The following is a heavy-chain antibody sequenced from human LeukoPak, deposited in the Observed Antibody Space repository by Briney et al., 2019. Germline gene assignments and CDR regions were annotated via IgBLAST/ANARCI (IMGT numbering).Heavy chain of an antibody. CDR3: ARGDSGWYSFDY. V-gene: IGHV1-69*01. CDR1: GGTFSSYA. J-gene: IGHJ4*02. CDR2: IIPIFGTA. Sequence: SVKVSCKAAGGTFSSYAISWVRQAPGQGLEWMGGIIPIFGTANYAQKFQGRVTITADESTSTAYMELSSLRSEDTAVYYCARGDSGWYSFDYWGQGTLVTVSS. D-gene: IGHD6-19*01.